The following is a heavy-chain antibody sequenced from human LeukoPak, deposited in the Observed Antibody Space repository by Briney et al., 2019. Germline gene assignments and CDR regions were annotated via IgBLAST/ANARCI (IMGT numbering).Heavy chain of an antibody. CDR3: ARGGSQRAFDI. D-gene: IGHD3-16*01. V-gene: IGHV1-18*01. CDR2: ITYYNGNT. CDR1: GYTFTSYA. Sequence: GLSVKVSCKASGYTFTSYAISWVRQAPGQGLEWMAWITYYNGNTKYAQKFQGRVTMTTDTFTSTAYMELRSLRYDDTAVYFCARGGSQRAFDIWGQGTVVTVCS. J-gene: IGHJ3*02.